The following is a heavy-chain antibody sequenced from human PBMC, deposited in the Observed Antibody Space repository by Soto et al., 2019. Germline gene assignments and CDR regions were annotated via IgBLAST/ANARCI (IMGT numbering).Heavy chain of an antibody. J-gene: IGHJ5*02. CDR2: IYYSGST. D-gene: IGHD4-17*01. V-gene: IGHV4-59*08. CDR1: GGSISSYY. CDR3: ALARGDSVNSFDT. Sequence: SETLSLTCTVSGGSISSYYWSWIRQPPGKGLEWIGYIYYSGSTNYNPSLKSRVTISVDTSKNQFSLKLSSVTAADTAVYYCALARGDSVNSFDTRGQGTPVTVSA.